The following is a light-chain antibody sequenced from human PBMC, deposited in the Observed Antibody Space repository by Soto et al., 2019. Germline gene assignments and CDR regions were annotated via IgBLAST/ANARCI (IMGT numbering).Light chain of an antibody. Sequence: QSALTQPPSASGSPGESGTISCTGTSSDVGGYNYVSWYKQHPGKAPKLMIYEVNKRPSGVPDRFSGSKSGNTASLTVSGLQAEDEADYYCKSYEGSNIYVFGTGTQLTVL. CDR3: KSYEGSNIYV. J-gene: IGLJ1*01. CDR2: EVN. V-gene: IGLV2-8*01. CDR1: SSDVGGYNY.